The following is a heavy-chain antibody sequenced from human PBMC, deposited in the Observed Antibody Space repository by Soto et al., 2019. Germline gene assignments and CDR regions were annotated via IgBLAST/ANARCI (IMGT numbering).Heavy chain of an antibody. V-gene: IGHV1-69*13. CDR1: GGTFSSYA. J-gene: IGHJ6*02. D-gene: IGHD6-19*01. CDR3: ASSTRSINLLAVAHFHYYYGMDV. Sequence: SVKVSCKASGGTFSSYAISWVRQAPGQGLEWMGGIIPIFGTANYAQKFQGRVTITADESTSTAYMELSSLRSEDTAVYYCASSTRSINLLAVAHFHYYYGMDVWG. CDR2: IIPIFGTA.